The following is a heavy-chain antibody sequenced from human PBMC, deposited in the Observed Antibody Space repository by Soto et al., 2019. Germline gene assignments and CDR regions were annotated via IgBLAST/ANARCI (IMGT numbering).Heavy chain of an antibody. D-gene: IGHD5-12*01. V-gene: IGHV3-48*02. Sequence: EVQLVESGGGLVQPGGSLRVSCAASGFTFSRYSMNWVRQAPGKGLEWLSYIDPSSATIYYAESVKGRFIISRDNAKDSLYLQMNRLRDEDTAVYHCARGGVATIFGDSWGLGTLVIVSS. CDR3: ARGGVATIFGDS. CDR2: IDPSSATI. J-gene: IGHJ5*01. CDR1: GFTFSRYS.